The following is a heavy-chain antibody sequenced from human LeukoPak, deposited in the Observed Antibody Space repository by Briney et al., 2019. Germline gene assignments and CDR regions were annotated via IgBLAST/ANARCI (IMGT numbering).Heavy chain of an antibody. D-gene: IGHD6-6*01. J-gene: IGHJ5*02. CDR1: GFTFTSYG. CDR3: AKLRGLSSSSENNWFDP. V-gene: IGHV3-23*01. CDR2: ISGSGDAT. Sequence: GGSLRLSCVASGFTFTSYGMSWVRQDPGKRLEWVSGISGSGDATYYADSVKGRFTISRDNSKNTLYLQMNSLRAEETTVYYCAKLRGLSSSSENNWFDPWGQGTLVTVSS.